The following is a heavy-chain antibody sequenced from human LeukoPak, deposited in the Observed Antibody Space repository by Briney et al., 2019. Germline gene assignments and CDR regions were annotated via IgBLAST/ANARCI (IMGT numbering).Heavy chain of an antibody. Sequence: PSETLSLTCTVSGGSISNYYRTWIRQPPGKGLEWIGYIYYSGSTNYNPSLRSRATISVDTSKKQFSLNLSSVTAADTALYYCARVATMVRGSNGRDVWGKGTTVTVSS. D-gene: IGHD3-10*01. CDR2: IYYSGST. CDR1: GGSISNYY. CDR3: ARVATMVRGSNGRDV. J-gene: IGHJ6*04. V-gene: IGHV4-59*01.